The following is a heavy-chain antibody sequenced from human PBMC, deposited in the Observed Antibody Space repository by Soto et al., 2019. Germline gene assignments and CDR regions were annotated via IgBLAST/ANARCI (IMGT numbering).Heavy chain of an antibody. CDR1: GDTFSNFW. CDR2: IYPGDHET. D-gene: IGHD6-13*01. J-gene: IGHJ4*02. CDR3: ARSPRSSPYFDY. Sequence: GESLKISCHCSGDTFSNFWIGWVRQLPGKGLEWMGIIYPGDHETRYSPSFHGKVTLSADKSINTAYLQWNSLEASDTAFYFCARSPRSSPYFDYWGQGALVTAPQ. V-gene: IGHV5-51*01.